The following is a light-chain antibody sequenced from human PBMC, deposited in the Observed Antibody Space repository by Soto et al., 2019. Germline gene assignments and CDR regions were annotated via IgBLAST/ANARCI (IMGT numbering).Light chain of an antibody. V-gene: IGKV1-5*03. CDR1: QTISSW. Sequence: DIQMTQSPSTLSASVGDRVTITCRASQTISSWLAWYQQKPGKAPKLLIYKASSLEGVVPSTFSGSGSGTEFTLTISSLQPDDFATYYCQQYNIYPYTFGQGTKLEIK. J-gene: IGKJ2*01. CDR2: KAS. CDR3: QQYNIYPYT.